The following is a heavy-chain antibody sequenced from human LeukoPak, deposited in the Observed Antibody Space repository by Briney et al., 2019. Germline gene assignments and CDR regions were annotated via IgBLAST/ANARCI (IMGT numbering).Heavy chain of an antibody. V-gene: IGHV1-18*01. CDR3: ARDAYYYDSSGYWMDY. CDR1: SYTFTSYG. D-gene: IGHD3-22*01. CDR2: ISAYNGNT. J-gene: IGHJ4*02. Sequence: ASVKVSCKASSYTFTSYGISWLRQAPGQGLEWMGWISAYNGNTNYAQKLQGRVTMTTDTSTSTAYMELRSLRSDDTAVYYCARDAYYYDSSGYWMDYWGQGTLVTVSS.